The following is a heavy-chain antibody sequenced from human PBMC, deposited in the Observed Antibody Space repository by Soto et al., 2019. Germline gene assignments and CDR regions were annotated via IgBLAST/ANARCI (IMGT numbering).Heavy chain of an antibody. J-gene: IGHJ3*02. V-gene: IGHV1-46*01. D-gene: IGHD3-22*01. CDR3: ARLDYYDSSGYLSPYAFDI. CDR2: INPSGGST. Sequence: ASVKVSCKASGYTFTSYYMHWVRQAPGQGLEWMGIINPSGGSTSYAQKFQGRVTMTRDTSTSTVYMELSSLRSEDTAVYYCARLDYYDSSGYLSPYAFDIWGQGTTVTVSS. CDR1: GYTFTSYY.